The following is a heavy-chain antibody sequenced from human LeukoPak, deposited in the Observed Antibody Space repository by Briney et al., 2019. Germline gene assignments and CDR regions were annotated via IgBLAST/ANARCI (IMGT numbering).Heavy chain of an antibody. Sequence: SETLSLTCAVYGGSFSGYYWSWIRQPPGKGLEWIGEINHSGSTNYNPSLKSRVTISVDASKNQFSLKLSSVTAADTAVYYCARGKGKKDYWGQGTLVTVSS. CDR3: ARGKGKKDY. CDR1: GGSFSGYY. V-gene: IGHV4-34*01. J-gene: IGHJ4*02. CDR2: INHSGST.